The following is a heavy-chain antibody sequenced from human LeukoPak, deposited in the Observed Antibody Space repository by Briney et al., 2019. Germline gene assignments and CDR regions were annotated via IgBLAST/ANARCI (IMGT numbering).Heavy chain of an antibody. V-gene: IGHV1-8*01. CDR2: MNPNSGNT. CDR1: GYTFTSYD. Sequence: ASVKVSCKASGYTFTSYDINWVRQATGQVLERMGWMNPNSGNTGYAQKFQGRVTMTRNTSISTAYMELSSRRSEDTAVYYCARARYYGSGSSPNDYWGQGTLVTVSS. D-gene: IGHD3-10*01. J-gene: IGHJ4*02. CDR3: ARARYYGSGSSPNDY.